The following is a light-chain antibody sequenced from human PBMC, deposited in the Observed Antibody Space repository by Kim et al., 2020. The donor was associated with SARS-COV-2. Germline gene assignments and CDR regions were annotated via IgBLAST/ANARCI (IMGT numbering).Light chain of an antibody. CDR1: PGNDTF. CDR3: QQADSFPPT. J-gene: IGKJ4*02. Sequence: ASVGDRVTFPCRARPGNDTFLAWYQQNPGSAPKLLIYAASTLHTGVPSRFSGSGSGTDFTLTISSLQPEDFATYYCQQADSFPPTFGGGTKVDIK. CDR2: AAS. V-gene: IGKV1D-12*01.